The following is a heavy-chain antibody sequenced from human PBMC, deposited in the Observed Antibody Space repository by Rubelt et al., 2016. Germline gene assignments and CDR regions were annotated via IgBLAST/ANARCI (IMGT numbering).Heavy chain of an antibody. CDR3: ARIPPLMNGDYVVGAFDI. J-gene: IGHJ3*02. V-gene: IGHV4-59*02. CDR2: IYYSGST. D-gene: IGHD4-17*01. Sequence: VSSYYWSWIRQPPGKGLEWIGYIYYSGSTNYNPSLKSRVTISVDTSKNQFSLKLSSVTAADTAVYYCARIPPLMNGDYVVGAFDIWGQGTMVTVAS. CDR1: VSSYY.